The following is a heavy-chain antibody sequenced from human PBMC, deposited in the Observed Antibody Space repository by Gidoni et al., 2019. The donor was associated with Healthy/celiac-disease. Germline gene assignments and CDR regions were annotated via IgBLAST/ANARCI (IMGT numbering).Heavy chain of an antibody. D-gene: IGHD2-15*01. CDR1: GYTFTDYC. Sequence: QLLQSGAEVQNPGASVMVSCTASGYTFTDYCLHWLRQAPGQVPEWRGWINPNSGRTSSAQKFQGRVTMSRDTSISTAYMVLNRLTSEDTAVYYCARDPLPSSTHSRGGLGYFDYWGQGTLVTVSS. CDR3: ARDPLPSSTHSRGGLGYFDY. CDR2: INPNSGRT. J-gene: IGHJ4*02. V-gene: IGHV1-2*02.